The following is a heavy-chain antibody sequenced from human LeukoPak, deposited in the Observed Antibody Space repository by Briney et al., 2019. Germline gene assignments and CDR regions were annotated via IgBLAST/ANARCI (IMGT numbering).Heavy chain of an antibody. CDR2: ISGSGGST. Sequence: GGSLRLSCAASGFTFSSYAMSWVRQAPGKGLEWVSAISGSGGSTYYADSVKGRFTISRDNSKNTLYLQMNSLRAEDTAVYYCARDRPVPYCSSTSCYSFAFDYWGQGTLVTVSS. CDR3: ARDRPVPYCSSTSCYSFAFDY. D-gene: IGHD2-2*01. CDR1: GFTFSSYA. J-gene: IGHJ4*02. V-gene: IGHV3-23*01.